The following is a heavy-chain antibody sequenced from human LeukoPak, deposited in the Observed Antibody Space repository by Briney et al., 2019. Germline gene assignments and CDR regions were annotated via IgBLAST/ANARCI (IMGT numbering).Heavy chain of an antibody. D-gene: IGHD3-10*01. CDR1: GFMFSNYW. Sequence: GGSLRLSCVASGFMFSNYWMSWVRQVPGKGPEWVADIKKDGSDKYYVGSVKGRFTISRDNAKNSLYLQMNNLRAEDTAVYYCARDSLIQYGSGSYWGFDYWGQGILVTVPS. CDR3: ARDSLIQYGSGSYWGFDY. J-gene: IGHJ4*02. CDR2: IKKDGSDK. V-gene: IGHV3-7*03.